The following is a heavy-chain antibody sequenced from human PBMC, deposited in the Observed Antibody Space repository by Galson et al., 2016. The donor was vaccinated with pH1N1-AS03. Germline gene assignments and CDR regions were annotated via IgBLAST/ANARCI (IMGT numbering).Heavy chain of an antibody. D-gene: IGHD2-21*01. CDR1: GFTPDASA. CDR3: VTDILPGGADV. J-gene: IGHJ6*02. V-gene: IGHV3-9*02. CDR2: ISWTSADI. Sequence: SLRLSCAASGFTPDASAMHWVRQAPGKGLEWVSGISWTSADIAYADAVKGRFTISRDNAKKSLYLQLNSLRADDKALYYCVTDILPGGADVWGQGTTVTVSS.